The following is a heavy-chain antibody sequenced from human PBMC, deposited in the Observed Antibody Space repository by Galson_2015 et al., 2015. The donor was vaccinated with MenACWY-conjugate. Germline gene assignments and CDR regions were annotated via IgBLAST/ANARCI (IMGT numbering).Heavy chain of an antibody. Sequence: QSGAEVKKPGESLQISCKGSGYSFSSYWIGWVRQMPGKGLEWMGIIYPGDSDTRNSPSFQGQVTISVDKSISTAYLQWSSLKASDTAMYYCARRWNSGNFFDAFDIWGQGTMVTVSS. V-gene: IGHV5-51*01. CDR2: IYPGDSDT. D-gene: IGHD1-26*01. CDR1: GYSFSSYW. CDR3: ARRWNSGNFFDAFDI. J-gene: IGHJ3*02.